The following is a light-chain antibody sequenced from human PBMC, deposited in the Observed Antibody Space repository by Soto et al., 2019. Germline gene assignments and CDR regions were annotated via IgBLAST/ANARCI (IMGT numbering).Light chain of an antibody. CDR2: LGS. CDR1: QSLLHTNGINY. CDR3: MQALQKPST. V-gene: IGKV2-28*01. Sequence: VVVTQSPLSLPVTPGEPASMSCRASQSLLHTNGINYLHWYLQKPGQSPQLLIYLGSHRASGVPDRVSGSGSGTEYTLRISRVEAEDVGIYYCMQALQKPSTFGQGTKVDIK. J-gene: IGKJ1*01.